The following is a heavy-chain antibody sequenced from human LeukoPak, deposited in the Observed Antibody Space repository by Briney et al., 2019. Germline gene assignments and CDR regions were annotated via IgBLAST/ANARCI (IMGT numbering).Heavy chain of an antibody. CDR2: ISSNGGST. Sequence: GGSLRLSCSASGFTFSSYAMHWVRQAPGKGLEYVSAISSNGGSTYYADSVKGRFTISRDNSKNTLYLQMNSLRAEDTAVYYCAKIEGYESSGYYYVGPYFDYWGQGTLVTVSS. CDR3: AKIEGYESSGYYYVGPYFDY. CDR1: GFTFSSYA. J-gene: IGHJ4*02. V-gene: IGHV3-64*04. D-gene: IGHD3-22*01.